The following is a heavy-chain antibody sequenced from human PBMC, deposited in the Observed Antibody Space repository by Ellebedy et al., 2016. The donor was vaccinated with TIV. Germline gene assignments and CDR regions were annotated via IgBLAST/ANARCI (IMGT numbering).Heavy chain of an antibody. D-gene: IGHD2-2*01. Sequence: SETLSLXCTVSGGSISSSSYYWGWIRQPPGKGLEWIGSIYYSGSTYYNPSLKSRVTISVDTSKNQFSLKLSSVTAADTAVYYCARRGCSSTSCRYNWFDPWGQGTLVTVSS. V-gene: IGHV4-39*01. J-gene: IGHJ5*02. CDR2: IYYSGST. CDR1: GGSISSSSYY. CDR3: ARRGCSSTSCRYNWFDP.